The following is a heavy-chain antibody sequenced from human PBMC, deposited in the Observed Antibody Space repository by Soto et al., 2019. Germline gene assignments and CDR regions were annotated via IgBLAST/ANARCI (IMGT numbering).Heavy chain of an antibody. V-gene: IGHV4-30-4*01. Sequence: SETLSLTCTVSGGSISSGDYYWSWIRQPPGKGLEWIGYIYCSGSTYYNPSLKSRVTISVDTSKNQFSLKLSSVTAADTAVYYCARDITMVRGGDWFDPWGQGTLVTVSS. J-gene: IGHJ5*02. CDR3: ARDITMVRGGDWFDP. CDR1: GGSISSGDYY. D-gene: IGHD3-10*01. CDR2: IYCSGST.